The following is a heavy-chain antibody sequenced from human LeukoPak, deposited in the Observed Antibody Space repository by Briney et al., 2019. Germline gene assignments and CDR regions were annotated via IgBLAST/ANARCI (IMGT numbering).Heavy chain of an antibody. Sequence: SETLSLTCADSGYSISSGYYWGWVRQPPGKGLEWIGSIYHSGSTYYNPSLRSRVTVSLDTSKNQFSLKLSSVTAADTAVYFCARVGPTVTPNDYWGQGTLVTVSS. CDR1: GYSISSGYY. CDR2: IYHSGST. D-gene: IGHD4-17*01. CDR3: ARVGPTVTPNDY. V-gene: IGHV4-38-2*01. J-gene: IGHJ4*02.